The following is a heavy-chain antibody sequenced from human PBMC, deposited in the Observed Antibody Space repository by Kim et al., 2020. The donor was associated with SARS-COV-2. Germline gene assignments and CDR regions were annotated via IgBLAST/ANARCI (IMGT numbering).Heavy chain of an antibody. J-gene: IGHJ6*02. CDR3: ARDPILTVGYYYYGMDV. CDR2: IIPIFGTA. V-gene: IGHV1-69*13. D-gene: IGHD4-17*01. Sequence: SVKVSCKASGGTFSSYAISWVRQAPGQGLEWMGGIIPIFGTANYAQKFQGRVTITADESTSTAYMELSSLRSEDTAVYYCARDPILTVGYYYYGMDVWGQGTTVTVSS. CDR1: GGTFSSYA.